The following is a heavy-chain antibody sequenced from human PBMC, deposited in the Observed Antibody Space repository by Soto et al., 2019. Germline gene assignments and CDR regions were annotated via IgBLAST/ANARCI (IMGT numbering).Heavy chain of an antibody. Sequence: EVQLLESGGGLVQPGGSLRLSCVASGFTFSSYAMSWVRQASGKGLEWVSAIGGSRGNTYYADSVKGRFTISRDNSKNTLSLQMNSLRVEDTAVYFCAKGLRSSSGGDYYYGFDVWGQGTTVTVSS. J-gene: IGHJ6*02. CDR3: AKGLRSSSGGDYYYGFDV. CDR2: IGGSRGNT. D-gene: IGHD6-6*01. CDR1: GFTFSSYA. V-gene: IGHV3-23*01.